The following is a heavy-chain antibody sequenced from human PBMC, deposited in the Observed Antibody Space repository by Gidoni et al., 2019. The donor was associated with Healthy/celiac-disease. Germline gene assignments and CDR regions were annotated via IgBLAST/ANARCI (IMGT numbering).Heavy chain of an antibody. CDR1: GFTFSSYA. CDR2: ISGSGGST. CDR3: AKVVVADMGGY. V-gene: IGHV3-23*01. D-gene: IGHD2-15*01. J-gene: IGHJ4*02. Sequence: EVQLLESGGGLVQPGGSLRLSCAASGFTFSSYALRWVRQAPGKGLEWVSAISGSGGSTYYADSVKGRFTISRDNSKNTLYLQMNSLRAEDTAVYYCAKVVVADMGGYWGQGTLVTVSS.